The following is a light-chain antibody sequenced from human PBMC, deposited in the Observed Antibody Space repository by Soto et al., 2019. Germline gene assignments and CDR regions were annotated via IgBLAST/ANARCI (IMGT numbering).Light chain of an antibody. V-gene: IGKV3D-15*01. CDR2: GAS. CDR3: QQYDSWPIT. J-gene: IGKJ4*01. Sequence: EIVMTQSPGTLSVSTEEGATLSCRASQSVDRNLAWYQQKPGQAPRLLIYGASTRPTGIPDRFSGSGSGTEFSLNISRLQSEDFAVYYCQQYDSWPITFGGGTKVEIK. CDR1: QSVDRN.